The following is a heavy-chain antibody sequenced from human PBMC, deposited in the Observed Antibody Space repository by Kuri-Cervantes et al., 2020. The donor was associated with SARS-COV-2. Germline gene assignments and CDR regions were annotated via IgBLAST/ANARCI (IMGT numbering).Heavy chain of an antibody. V-gene: IGHV4-59*02. CDR3: ARLKGWDV. CDR1: GDSVSSYY. Sequence: SETLSLTCAVSGDSVSSYYWSWIRQPPGKGLDWIAYISYSGSSNYNPSLKSRVTISIDTSKNQFSLKLSSVTAADTAVYYCARLKGWDVWGQGTTVTVSS. J-gene: IGHJ6*02. CDR2: ISYSGSS.